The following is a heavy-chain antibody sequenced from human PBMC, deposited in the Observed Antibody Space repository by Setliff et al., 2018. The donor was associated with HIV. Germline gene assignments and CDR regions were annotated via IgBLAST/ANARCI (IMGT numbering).Heavy chain of an antibody. J-gene: IGHJ6*02. D-gene: IGHD3-3*01. CDR2: INHSGST. Sequence: SETLSLTCAVYGGSFSGYYWSWIRQPPGKGLEWIGEINHSGSTNYNPSLKSRVTISVDTSKNQFSLKLSSVTAADTDVYYCAGARAGRYRITIFGVLIRDYSYYGMDVWGQGTTVTVSS. CDR1: GGSFSGYY. V-gene: IGHV4-34*01. CDR3: AGARAGRYRITIFGVLIRDYSYYGMDV.